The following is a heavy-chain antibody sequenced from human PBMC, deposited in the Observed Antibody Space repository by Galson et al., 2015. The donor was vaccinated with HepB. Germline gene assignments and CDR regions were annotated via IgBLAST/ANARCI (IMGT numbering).Heavy chain of an antibody. CDR2: INPNSGGI. D-gene: IGHD4-17*01. V-gene: IGHV1-2*06. CDR1: GYRFTDQF. J-gene: IGHJ4*02. CDR3: AREVGGDYGAIDY. Sequence: SVKVSCKAFGYRFTDQFIHWVRQAPGQEPEWMGRINPNSGGIDYAVGFQGRVTLTRDTSISTAYISLGGLTPDDTAIYWWAREVGGDYGAIDYWGQGTLVSVSS.